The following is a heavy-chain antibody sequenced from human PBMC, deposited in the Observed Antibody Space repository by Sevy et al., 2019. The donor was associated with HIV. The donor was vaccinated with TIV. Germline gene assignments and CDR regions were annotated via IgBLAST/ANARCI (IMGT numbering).Heavy chain of an antibody. Sequence: ASVKVSCKVSGYTLTELSMHWVRQAPGKGLEWMGGFDPEDGETIYAQKFQGRVTMTEDTSTDTAYMELSSLRSEDTAVYYCATPVGYYYDSSGYYYSDYSGQGTMVTVSS. CDR1: GYTLTELS. V-gene: IGHV1-24*01. CDR2: FDPEDGET. D-gene: IGHD3-22*01. J-gene: IGHJ4*02. CDR3: ATPVGYYYDSSGYYYSDY.